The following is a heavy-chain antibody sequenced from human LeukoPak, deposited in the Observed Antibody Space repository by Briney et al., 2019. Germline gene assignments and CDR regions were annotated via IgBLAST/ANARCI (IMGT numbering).Heavy chain of an antibody. V-gene: IGHV3-30-3*01. D-gene: IGHD3-10*01. J-gene: IGHJ5*02. CDR3: ARTYYGSGSYSWFDP. CDR2: ISYDGSST. Sequence: GGSLRLSCSASGFIFSSYSMQWVRQAPGKGLEWVAMISYDGSSTYYADSVKGRFTISRDSSQNTLYLQMNSLRSDDTAVYYRARTYYGSGSYSWFDPWGQGTLVSVSS. CDR1: GFIFSSYS.